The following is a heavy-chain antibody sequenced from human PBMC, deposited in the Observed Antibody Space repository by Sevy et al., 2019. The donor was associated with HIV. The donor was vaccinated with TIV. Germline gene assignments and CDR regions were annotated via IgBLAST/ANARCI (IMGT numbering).Heavy chain of an antibody. V-gene: IGHV3-48*01. J-gene: IGHJ4*02. CDR3: ATTGPPGYYYDSSASDY. Sequence: GGSLRLSCAASGFTFSSYSMNWVRQAPGKGLEWVSYISSSSSTIYYADSVKGRFTISRDNAKNSLYLQMNSLRAEDTAVYYCATTGPPGYYYDSSASDYWGQGTLVTVSS. CDR2: ISSSSSTI. D-gene: IGHD3-22*01. CDR1: GFTFSSYS.